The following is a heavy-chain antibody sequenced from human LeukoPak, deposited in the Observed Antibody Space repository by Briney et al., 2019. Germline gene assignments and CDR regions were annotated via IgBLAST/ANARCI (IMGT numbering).Heavy chain of an antibody. Sequence: GASVKVSCKASGYTFTSYGISWVRQPPGQGLEWMGWIDPNSGATKYTEKFQGRVTMTRDTSITTAYMELSRLRYDDTAVYYCARDLDRKEHLANYQYYMDVWGKGTTVTVSS. D-gene: IGHD2-2*03. CDR3: ARDLDRKEHLANYQYYMDV. CDR2: IDPNSGAT. V-gene: IGHV1-2*02. J-gene: IGHJ6*03. CDR1: GYTFTSYG.